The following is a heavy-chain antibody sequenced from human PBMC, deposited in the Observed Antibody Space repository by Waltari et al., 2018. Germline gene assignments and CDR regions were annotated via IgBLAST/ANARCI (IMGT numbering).Heavy chain of an antibody. J-gene: IGHJ3*01. Sequence: QLQLQESGPRLVRPSETLSLICRVSGVSITSNRHYWAWIRQSPGQGLDWIGTVSYSVTTSISPSLKSRVSVSRDTSKNQVSLILGSVTAADMAVYYCATYIGASVGTAAFDVWGQGTMVTVSS. D-gene: IGHD5-12*01. CDR1: GVSITSNRHY. CDR3: ATYIGASVGTAAFDV. V-gene: IGHV4-39*01. CDR2: VSYSVTT.